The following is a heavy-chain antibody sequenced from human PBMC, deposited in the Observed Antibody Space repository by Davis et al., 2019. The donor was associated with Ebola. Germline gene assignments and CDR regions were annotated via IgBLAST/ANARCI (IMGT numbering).Heavy chain of an antibody. CDR2: ISGNSGYT. CDR1: GFTFNDYY. D-gene: IGHD6-19*01. Sequence: GESLKISCAASGFTFNDYYMSWIRQAPGKGLEWISYISGNSGYTDYADSVKGRFTISRDNAKNSLYLQMNSLRGEDTAVYFCATTPQYSSGQNKPFDYWGQGTLVTVSS. V-gene: IGHV3-11*06. J-gene: IGHJ4*02. CDR3: ATTPQYSSGQNKPFDY.